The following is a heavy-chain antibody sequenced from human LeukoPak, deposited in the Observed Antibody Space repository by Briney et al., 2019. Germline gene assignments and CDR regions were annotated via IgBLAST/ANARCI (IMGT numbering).Heavy chain of an antibody. V-gene: IGHV3-23*01. CDR2: LSFGGAST. Sequence: GGSLRLSCTVSGFNFSSYAVSWVRQAPGNGLEWVSALSFGGASTYYADSVKGRFTISRDSSNNTLYLQMTSLRVDDTAIYYCAKDRFVRPHSFDYWGQGTLLTVAS. D-gene: IGHD2-21*01. J-gene: IGHJ4*02. CDR3: AKDRFVRPHSFDY. CDR1: GFNFSSYA.